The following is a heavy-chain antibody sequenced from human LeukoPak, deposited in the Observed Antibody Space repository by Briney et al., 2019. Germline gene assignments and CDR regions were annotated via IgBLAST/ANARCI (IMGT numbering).Heavy chain of an antibody. V-gene: IGHV4-4*07. J-gene: IGHJ3*02. CDR2: IYTSGST. Sequence: SETLSLTCTVSGASISSYYWSWIRQPAGEGLEWIGRIYTSGSTNYNPSLKSRVTMSVDTSKNQFSLKLISVTAADTAVYYCARALVPYYDILTGYYKHPIDPFDIWGQGTMVTVSS. CDR3: ARALVPYYDILTGYYKHPIDPFDI. D-gene: IGHD3-9*01. CDR1: GASISSYY.